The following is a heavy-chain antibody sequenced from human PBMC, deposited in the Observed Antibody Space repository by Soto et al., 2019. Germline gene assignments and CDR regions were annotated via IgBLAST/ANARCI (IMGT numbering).Heavy chain of an antibody. CDR2: ISGSGGST. V-gene: IGHV3-23*01. D-gene: IGHD2-15*01. CDR3: AKWTCSGGSCYFDY. CDR1: GVTCSNYG. Sequence: GGSLILSCAASGVTCSNYGMTWVLQAPGKGLEWVSIISGSGGSTYYADSVKGRFTVSRDNSKNTLYVQMNSLRAEDTAVYYCAKWTCSGGSCYFDYWGQGTLVTVSS. J-gene: IGHJ4*02.